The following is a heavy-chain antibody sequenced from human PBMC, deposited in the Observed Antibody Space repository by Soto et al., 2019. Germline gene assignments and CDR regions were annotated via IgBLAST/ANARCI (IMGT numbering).Heavy chain of an antibody. CDR3: ARGLGELRHFDYFSVFDY. CDR1: GDTFTSYG. CDR2: INAGNGDT. Sequence: QVQLVQSGAEVKKPGASVKLSCKASGDTFTSYGMHWVRQAPGQRLEWMGWINAGNGDTKYSQRLQGRVTISTATSATTAYMELINLRSEDTAVYYCARGLGELRHFDYFSVFDYWGQGTLVIVSS. V-gene: IGHV1-3*01. D-gene: IGHD3-9*01. J-gene: IGHJ4*02.